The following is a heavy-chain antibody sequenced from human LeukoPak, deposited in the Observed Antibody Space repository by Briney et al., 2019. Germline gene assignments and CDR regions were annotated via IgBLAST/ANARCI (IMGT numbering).Heavy chain of an antibody. V-gene: IGHV1-46*01. D-gene: IGHD1-7*01. CDR1: GYTFTSYY. CDR3: ARDRLQLRPGDAFDI. CDR2: INTSGGST. J-gene: IGHJ3*02. Sequence: GASVKVSCKASGYTFTSYYMHWVRQAPGQGLEWMGIINTSGGSTTYAQKFQGRVTMTRDMSTITVYMDLTSLRSEDTAVYYCARDRLQLRPGDAFDIWGQGTMVTVSS.